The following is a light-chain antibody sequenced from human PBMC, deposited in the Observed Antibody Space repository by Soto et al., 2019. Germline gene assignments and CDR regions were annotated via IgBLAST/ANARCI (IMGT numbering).Light chain of an antibody. Sequence: EIVLTQSPGTLSLSPGERATLSCRASQSVSSSYLAWYQQKPGQAPRLLFYGASSRATGIPDRFSGSGSGTDFTLTISRLEPEDFAVYYCQQYGSSPETFGHGTKVEIK. J-gene: IGKJ1*01. V-gene: IGKV3-20*01. CDR1: QSVSSSY. CDR2: GAS. CDR3: QQYGSSPET.